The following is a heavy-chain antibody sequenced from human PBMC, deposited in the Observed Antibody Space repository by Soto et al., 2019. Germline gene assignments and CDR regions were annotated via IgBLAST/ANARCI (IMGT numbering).Heavy chain of an antibody. V-gene: IGHV3-23*01. CDR2: ISGSGGST. D-gene: IGHD6-13*01. J-gene: IGHJ6*02. Sequence: GGSLRLSCAASGFTFSSYAMSWVRKAPGKGLEWVSAISGSGGSTYYADSVKGRFTISRDNSKNTLYLQMNRLRAEDTAVYYCAKWGVHQLVPDYYYYGMDVWGQGTTVAVSS. CDR3: AKWGVHQLVPDYYYYGMDV. CDR1: GFTFSSYA.